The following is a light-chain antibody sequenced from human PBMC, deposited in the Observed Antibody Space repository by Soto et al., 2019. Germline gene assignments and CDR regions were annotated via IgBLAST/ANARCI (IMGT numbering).Light chain of an antibody. J-gene: IGKJ1*01. Sequence: EIVLTQSPGTLSLSPGERATLSCRASETVRNNYLAWYQQKPGQAPRLLVDDASSRAAGIPDRFSGSGSGTDFTLTISRLEPEDFAVYYCQQCATSPRTFGQGTNVEIK. CDR3: QQCATSPRT. V-gene: IGKV3-20*01. CDR2: DAS. CDR1: ETVRNNY.